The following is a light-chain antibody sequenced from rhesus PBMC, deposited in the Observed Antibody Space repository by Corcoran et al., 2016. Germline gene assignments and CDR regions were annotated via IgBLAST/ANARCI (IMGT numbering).Light chain of an antibody. CDR3: QQFESYPFT. CDR1: QGIWNY. J-gene: IGKJ4*01. CDR2: YAT. V-gene: IGKV1S14*01. Sequence: DIQMTQSPSSLSASVGDTVTITCRTSQGIWNYLAWYQQKQGKPPKPLIYYATYLTRGVPSRFSGSGSGTDFRLTISSLQPEDCAIYYCQQFESYPFTFGGGTKVVIK.